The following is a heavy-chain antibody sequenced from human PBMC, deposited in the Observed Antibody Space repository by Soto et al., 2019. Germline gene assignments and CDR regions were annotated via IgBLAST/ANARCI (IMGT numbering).Heavy chain of an antibody. V-gene: IGHV4-4*02. Sequence: QVQLQESGPGLVKHSGTLSLTCGVPSGSISSSNWWSWVRQPPGKGLEWIGEIYHSGSTNYKPYLKNRVPISADKSTNHFSLKLSSVTVADTAVYYCVVRLGSYCSTRTNFDYWGQGRLVTVSS. CDR3: VVRLGSYCSTRTNFDY. CDR1: SGSISSSNW. CDR2: IYHSGST. D-gene: IGHD3-16*02. J-gene: IGHJ4*02.